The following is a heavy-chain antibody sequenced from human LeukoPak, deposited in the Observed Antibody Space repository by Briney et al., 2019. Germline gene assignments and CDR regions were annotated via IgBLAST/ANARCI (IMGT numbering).Heavy chain of an antibody. J-gene: IGHJ6*03. V-gene: IGHV1-18*01. CDR1: GYTFTSYG. D-gene: IGHD3-10*01. CDR3: ARDYYGSGRLIYYYYMDV. Sequence: ASVKVSCKASGYTFTSYGISWVRQAPGQGLEWMGWISAYNGNTNYAQKLQGRVTMTTDTSTSTAYMELRSLRSDDTAVYYCARDYYGSGRLIYYYYMDVWGKGTTVTVSS. CDR2: ISAYNGNT.